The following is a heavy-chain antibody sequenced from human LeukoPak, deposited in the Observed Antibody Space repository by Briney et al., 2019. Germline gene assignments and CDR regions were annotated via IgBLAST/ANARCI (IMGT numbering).Heavy chain of an antibody. Sequence: SETLSLTCAVSGGSFSDYYWSWIRQPPGKGLEWIGEINHGGDTNYNSSLQSRVTLSVDTSSNQFSLILSSVTAADTAIYYCASNKYPVQAFDFWGQGTMVTVSS. CDR1: GGSFSDYY. D-gene: IGHD1/OR15-1a*01. V-gene: IGHV4-34*01. CDR2: INHGGDT. CDR3: ASNKYPVQAFDF. J-gene: IGHJ3*01.